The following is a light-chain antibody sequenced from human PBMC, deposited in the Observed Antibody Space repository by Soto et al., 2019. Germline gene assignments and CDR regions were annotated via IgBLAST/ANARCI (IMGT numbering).Light chain of an antibody. CDR3: QQYYDWPIT. J-gene: IGKJ5*01. V-gene: IGKV3-15*01. Sequence: EIVLTQSPGTLSLSPGERATLSCRASQSVSNNYLAWYQQKPGQAPRLLIYGASTRATGIPARFSGSGSGTELTITISSLQSEDFEVYYCQQYYDWPITFGQGTRLEIK. CDR1: QSVSNN. CDR2: GAS.